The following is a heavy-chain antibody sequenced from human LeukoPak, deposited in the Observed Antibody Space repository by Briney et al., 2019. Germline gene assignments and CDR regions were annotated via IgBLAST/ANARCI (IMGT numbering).Heavy chain of an antibody. V-gene: IGHV4-34*01. CDR2: INHSGST. CDR3: ARRKMDTVVVPAAGLYYYYGMDV. Sequence: PSETLSLTCAVYGGSFSGYYWSWIRQPPGKGLEWIGEINHSGSTNYNPSLKSRVTISVDTSKNQFSLKLSSVTAADTAVYYCARRKMDTVVVPAAGLYYYYGMDVWGQGTTVTVSS. CDR1: GGSFSGYY. J-gene: IGHJ6*02. D-gene: IGHD2-2*03.